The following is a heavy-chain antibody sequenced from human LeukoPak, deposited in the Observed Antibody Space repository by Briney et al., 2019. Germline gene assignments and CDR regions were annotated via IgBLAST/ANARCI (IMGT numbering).Heavy chain of an antibody. CDR2: ISWNSGSI. V-gene: IGHV3-9*01. J-gene: IGHJ5*02. CDR3: AKDKDPDWNDGGWFDP. CDR1: GFTFDDYA. D-gene: IGHD1-1*01. Sequence: PGGSLRLSCAASGFTFDDYAMHWVRQAPGKGLEWVSGISWNSGSIGYADSVKGRFTISRDNAKNSLYLQMNSLRAEDTALYYCAKDKDPDWNDGGWFDPWGQGTLVTVSS.